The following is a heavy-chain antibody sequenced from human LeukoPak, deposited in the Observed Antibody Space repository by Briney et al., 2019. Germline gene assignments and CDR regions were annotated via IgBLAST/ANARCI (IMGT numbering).Heavy chain of an antibody. Sequence: SETLSLTCTVSGGSISSGSYYWNWIRQPAGKGLEWIGRIYRSGSSNYNPSLKSRVTISVDTSKNQFSLKLSSVTAADTAVYYCAREDVPQHYYDSSVNAFDIWGQGTMVTVSS. V-gene: IGHV4-61*02. D-gene: IGHD3-22*01. J-gene: IGHJ3*02. CDR3: AREDVPQHYYDSSVNAFDI. CDR2: IYRSGSS. CDR1: GGSISSGSYY.